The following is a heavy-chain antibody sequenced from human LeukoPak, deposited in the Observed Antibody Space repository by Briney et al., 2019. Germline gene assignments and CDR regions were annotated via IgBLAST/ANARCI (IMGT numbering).Heavy chain of an antibody. CDR1: GFTFSSYG. V-gene: IGHV3-33*01. CDR2: IWYDGSNK. CDR3: ARDAGLVVTAMRGYFDY. J-gene: IGHJ4*02. D-gene: IGHD2-21*02. Sequence: LAGGSLRLSCAASGFTFSSYGMHWVRQAPGKGREGGAVIWYDGSNKYYADSVKGRFTISRDNSKNPLYLQMNSLRAEDTAVYYCARDAGLVVTAMRGYFDYWGQGTLVTVSS.